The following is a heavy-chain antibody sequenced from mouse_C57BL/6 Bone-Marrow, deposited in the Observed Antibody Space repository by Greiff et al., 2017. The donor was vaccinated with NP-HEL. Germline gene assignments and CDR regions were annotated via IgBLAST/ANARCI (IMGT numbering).Heavy chain of an antibody. D-gene: IGHD1-1*01. Sequence: EVMLVESGGGLVQPKGSLKLSCAASGFTFNTYAMHWVRQAPGKGLEWVARIRRKSSNYATYYADSVKDRFTISRDDSQSMLYLQMNNLKTEDTAMYYCVSLITTVERGYFDVWGTGTTVTVSS. J-gene: IGHJ1*03. CDR3: VSLITTVERGYFDV. CDR1: GFTFNTYA. V-gene: IGHV10-3*01. CDR2: IRRKSSNYAT.